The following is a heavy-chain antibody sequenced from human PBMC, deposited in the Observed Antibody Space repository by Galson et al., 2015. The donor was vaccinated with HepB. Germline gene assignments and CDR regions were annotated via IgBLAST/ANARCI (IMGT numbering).Heavy chain of an antibody. CDR3: SKNGREIDF. Sequence: SLRLSCAASGFPFSTFWMSWVRQAPGKGLEWVASIGPDGSDKYYVDSVKGRFTISRDNAKTSQYLQMNSLRVEDTAVYYCSKNGREIDFWGQGSLVTGSS. CDR2: IGPDGSDK. J-gene: IGHJ4*02. D-gene: IGHD1-1*01. V-gene: IGHV3-7*01. CDR1: GFPFSTFW.